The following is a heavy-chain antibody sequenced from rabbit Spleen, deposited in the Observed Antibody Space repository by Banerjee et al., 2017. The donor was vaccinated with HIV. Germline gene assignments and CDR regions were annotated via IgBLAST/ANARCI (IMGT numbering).Heavy chain of an antibody. V-gene: IGHV1S45*01. CDR1: GFSFSRSYW. CDR3: ARDASGATIDLRL. Sequence: QEQLVESGGDLVKPGASLTLTCTASGFSFSRSYWICWVRQAPGKGLEWIACIDGGDGSTYYASWAKGRFTMSKASSTTVTLQMTSLTAADTATYFCARDASGATIDLRLWGQGTLVTVS. D-gene: IGHD2-1*01. J-gene: IGHJ3*01. CDR2: IDGGDGST.